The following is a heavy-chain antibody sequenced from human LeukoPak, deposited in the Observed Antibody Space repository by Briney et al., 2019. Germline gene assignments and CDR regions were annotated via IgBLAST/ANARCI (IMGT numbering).Heavy chain of an antibody. D-gene: IGHD6-13*01. CDR1: GFTYSNYN. Sequence: GGSLRLSCAASGFTYSNYNMNWVRQAPRKGLEWVSSISSGTSYIYYADSVKGRFTISRDNAKNSLYLQMNSLRVEDTAVYYCARRLKAASGDAFDIWGQGAMVTVSS. V-gene: IGHV3-21*01. CDR2: ISSGTSYI. J-gene: IGHJ3*02. CDR3: ARRLKAASGDAFDI.